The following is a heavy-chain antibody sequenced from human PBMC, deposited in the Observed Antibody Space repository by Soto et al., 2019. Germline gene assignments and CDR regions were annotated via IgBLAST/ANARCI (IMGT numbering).Heavy chain of an antibody. CDR3: ASGGNGWPRQLCCDDAFDI. CDR1: GFTVSSNY. V-gene: IGHV3-53*04. J-gene: IGHJ3*02. CDR2: IYSGGST. D-gene: IGHD5-18*01. Sequence: GGSLRLSCAASGFTVSSNYMSWVRQAPGKGLEWVSVIYSGGSTYYADSVKGRFTISRHNSKNTLYLQMNSLRAEDTAVYYCASGGNGWPRQLCCDDAFDIWGQGTMVTVSS.